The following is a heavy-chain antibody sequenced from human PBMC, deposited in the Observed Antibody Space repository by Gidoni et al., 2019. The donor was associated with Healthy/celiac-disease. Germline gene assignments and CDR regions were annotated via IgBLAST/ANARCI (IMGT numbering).Heavy chain of an antibody. Sequence: QVQLVQSGAEVQKPGSSVKVSCTASGGTFSSYAISWVRQAPGQGLEWMVGIIPIFGTANYAQKFQGRVTITADESTSTAYMELSSLRSEDTAVYYCATTGGRSYYYYYGMDVWGQGTTVTVSS. CDR3: ATTGGRSYYYYYGMDV. J-gene: IGHJ6*02. V-gene: IGHV1-69*01. CDR1: GGTFSSYA. CDR2: IIPIFGTA. D-gene: IGHD1-26*01.